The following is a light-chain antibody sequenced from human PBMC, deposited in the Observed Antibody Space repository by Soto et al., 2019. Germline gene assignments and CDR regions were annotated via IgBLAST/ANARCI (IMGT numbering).Light chain of an antibody. Sequence: QSALTQPASVSASPGQSITIPCTGTSSDVGSYNLVSLFQQHPGKVPKLLIYEGTKRPSGLSDRFSGSKSGTTASLTISALQAEDEAHYYCYSYAGENLSVFGTGTKATVL. CDR2: EGT. J-gene: IGLJ1*01. CDR1: SSDVGSYNL. CDR3: YSYAGENLSV. V-gene: IGLV2-23*01.